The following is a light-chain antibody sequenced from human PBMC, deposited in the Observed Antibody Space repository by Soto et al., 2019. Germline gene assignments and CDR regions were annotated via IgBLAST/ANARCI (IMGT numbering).Light chain of an antibody. CDR3: SSYTSSSLFL. CDR1: SSDVGGYDY. Sequence: QSVLTQPASVSGSPGQSITISCTGTSSDVGGYDYVSWYQQHPGKAPKLMIYDVTDRPSGVSNRFSGSKLGNTASLTISGLQAEDEADYYCSSYTSSSLFLFGTGTKLTVL. J-gene: IGLJ1*01. CDR2: DVT. V-gene: IGLV2-14*03.